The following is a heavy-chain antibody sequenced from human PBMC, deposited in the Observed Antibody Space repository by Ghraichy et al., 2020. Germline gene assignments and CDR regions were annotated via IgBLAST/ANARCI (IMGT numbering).Heavy chain of an antibody. CDR2: IYTSGST. CDR3: ARAGTLPYGMDV. V-gene: IGHV4-61*02. D-gene: IGHD1-7*01. J-gene: IGHJ6*02. Sequence: SETLSLTCTVSGGSISSGTYYWTWIRQPAGRGLEWIGRIYTSGSTNYNPSLKSRVTISVDTSKNQFSLKLSSVTAADTAVYYCARAGTLPYGMDVWGQGTTDTVSS. CDR1: GGSISSGTYY.